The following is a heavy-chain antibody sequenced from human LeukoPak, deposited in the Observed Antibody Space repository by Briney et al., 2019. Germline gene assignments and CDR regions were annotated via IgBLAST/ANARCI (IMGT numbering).Heavy chain of an antibody. CDR1: GFTFSDYY. Sequence: GGSLRLSRAASGFTFSDYYMSWIRQAPGKGLEWVSYISSSGSTIYYADSVKGRFTISRDNAKNSLYLQMNSLRAEDTAVYYCASRAVVAATAYDYWGQGTLVTVSS. CDR3: ASRAVVAATAYDY. CDR2: ISSSGSTI. D-gene: IGHD2-15*01. V-gene: IGHV3-11*04. J-gene: IGHJ4*02.